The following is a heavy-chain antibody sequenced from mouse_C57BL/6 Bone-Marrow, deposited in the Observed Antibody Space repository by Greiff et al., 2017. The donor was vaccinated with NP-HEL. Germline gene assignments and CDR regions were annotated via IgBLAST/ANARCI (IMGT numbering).Heavy chain of an antibody. D-gene: IGHD1-1*01. V-gene: IGHV1-80*01. J-gene: IGHJ4*01. Sequence: QVQLKESGAELVKPGASVKISCKASGYAFSSYWMNWVKERPGKGLEWIGQIYPGDGDTKYNGKFKGKATLTAANSSRTAYMQVSILTSSASSVYYCARGDYGSSRFGYAMDYWGQGTSVTVSS. CDR3: ARGDYGSSRFGYAMDY. CDR2: IYPGDGDT. CDR1: GYAFSSYW.